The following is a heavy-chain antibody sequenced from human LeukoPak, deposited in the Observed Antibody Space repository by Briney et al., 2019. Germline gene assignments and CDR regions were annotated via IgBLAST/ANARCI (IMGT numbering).Heavy chain of an antibody. CDR2: MNPNSGNT. Sequence: ASVKVSCKASGYTFTSYDINWVRQATGQGLEWMGWMNPNSGNTGYAQKFQGRVTITRNTSISTAYMELSSLRSEDTAVYYCARERFGSIGLWYWGQGTPVTVSS. V-gene: IGHV1-8*03. CDR1: GYTFTSYD. J-gene: IGHJ4*02. D-gene: IGHD3-10*01. CDR3: ARERFGSIGLWY.